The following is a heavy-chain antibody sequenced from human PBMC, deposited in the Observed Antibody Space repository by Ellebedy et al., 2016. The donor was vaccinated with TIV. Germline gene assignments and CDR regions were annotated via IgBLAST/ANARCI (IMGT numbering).Heavy chain of an antibody. V-gene: IGHV3-30*03. CDR2: ISFDGSHR. Sequence: GESLKISCAASGFSFSRYGMHWVRQAPGKGLEWVAVISFDGSHRYYADSVKGRFTISRDNSKNTLYLQMNSLRAEDTAVYYCARDVPAITTRTWGWGQGTLVTVSS. CDR3: ARDVPAITTRTWG. CDR1: GFSFSRYG. D-gene: IGHD5-12*01. J-gene: IGHJ4*02.